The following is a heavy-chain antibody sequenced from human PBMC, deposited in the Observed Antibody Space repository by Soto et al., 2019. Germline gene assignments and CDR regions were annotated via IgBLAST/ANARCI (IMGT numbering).Heavy chain of an antibody. D-gene: IGHD1-1*01. V-gene: IGHV3-7*01. Sequence: EVQLVESGGGLVQPGGSLRLSCAASGSTFSSYWMSWVRQAPGKGLEWVANIKQDGSEKYYVDSVKGRFTISRDNAKNSLYLQMNSLRAEDTAVYYCARAVTGTTSYFDYWGQGTLVTVSS. CDR2: IKQDGSEK. J-gene: IGHJ4*02. CDR3: ARAVTGTTSYFDY. CDR1: GSTFSSYW.